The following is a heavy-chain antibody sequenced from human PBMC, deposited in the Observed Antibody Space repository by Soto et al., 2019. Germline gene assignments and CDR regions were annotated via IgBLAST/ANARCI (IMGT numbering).Heavy chain of an antibody. D-gene: IGHD2-15*01. CDR2: IYSGGST. CDR3: ARRSGNSYWYFDL. J-gene: IGHJ2*01. CDR1: GFTVSSNY. Sequence: PGGSLRLSCAASGFTVSSNYMSWVRQAPGKGLEWVSVIYSGGSTYYADSVKGRFTISRDNSKNTLYLQMNSLRAEDTAVYYCARRSGNSYWYFDLWGRGTLVTVSS. V-gene: IGHV3-66*04.